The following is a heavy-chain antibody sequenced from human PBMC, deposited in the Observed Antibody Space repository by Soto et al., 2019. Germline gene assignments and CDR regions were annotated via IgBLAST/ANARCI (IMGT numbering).Heavy chain of an antibody. CDR1: GYTFTSYY. Sequence: ASVKVSCKASGYTFTSYYMHWLRQAPGQGLEWMGIINPSGGSTSYAQKFQGRVTMTRDTSTSTVYMELSSLKASDTAMYYCAIRLRGYSYGYTGGMDVWGQGTTVTVSS. V-gene: IGHV1-46*01. CDR2: INPSGGST. D-gene: IGHD5-18*01. CDR3: AIRLRGYSYGYTGGMDV. J-gene: IGHJ6*02.